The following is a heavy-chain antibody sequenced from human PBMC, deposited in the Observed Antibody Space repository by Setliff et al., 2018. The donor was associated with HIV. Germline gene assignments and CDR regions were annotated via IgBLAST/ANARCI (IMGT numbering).Heavy chain of an antibody. J-gene: IGHJ3*02. CDR2: IFDSENT. D-gene: IGHD3-22*01. V-gene: IGHV4-59*01. Sequence: SETLSLTCRVSKDSITDYYWNWIRQTPGKGLEWIGNIFDSENTNYNPSLKSRVTMSVDTSKNQFSLKLSSVTAADTAVYYCASQITSVTTEKLVVNDAFDTWGQGIMVTVS. CDR1: KDSITDYY. CDR3: ASQITSVTTEKLVVNDAFDT.